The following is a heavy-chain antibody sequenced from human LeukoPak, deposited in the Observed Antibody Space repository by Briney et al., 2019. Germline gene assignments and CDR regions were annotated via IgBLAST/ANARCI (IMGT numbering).Heavy chain of an antibody. J-gene: IGHJ6*02. CDR3: ARDRRLHYYNSSGPLGYDYHSMDV. CDR1: GLIFGDCW. V-gene: IGHV3-7*01. D-gene: IGHD3-22*01. Sequence: GGSLRLSCVVSGLIFGDCWMSWVRQAPGKGLEWVANIKQDGSERYYVDSVKGRFTISRDNAKNSVYLKMNSLRADDTAVYYCARDRRLHYYNSSGPLGYDYHSMDVWGQGTTVTVSS. CDR2: IKQDGSER.